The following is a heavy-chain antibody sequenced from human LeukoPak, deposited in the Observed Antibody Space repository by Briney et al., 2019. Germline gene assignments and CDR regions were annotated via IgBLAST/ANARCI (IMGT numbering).Heavy chain of an antibody. Sequence: ASVKVSCKVSGYTLTDLSMHWVRLAPGTGLEWMGGFDPEDGETIYAQKFQGRVTMTEDTSTDKAYMELRSLRSEDTASYYCATLLRFYDRSGYYRIYFDYWGQGTLVTVSS. CDR3: ATLLRFYDRSGYYRIYFDY. CDR2: FDPEDGET. J-gene: IGHJ4*02. D-gene: IGHD3-22*01. CDR1: GYTLTDLS. V-gene: IGHV1-24*01.